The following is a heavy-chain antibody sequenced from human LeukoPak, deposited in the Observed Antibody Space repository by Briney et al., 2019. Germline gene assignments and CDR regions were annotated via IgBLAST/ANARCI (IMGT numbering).Heavy chain of an antibody. CDR3: ASVGYYDFWSGYPKDYYYYMDV. V-gene: IGHV1-69*13. CDR1: ARTFSSYA. Sequence: SVTVSCKASARTFSSYAIRWVRQAPGQGLEWMGGIIPIFSTANYAQKFQGRVTITADESTSTAYMELSSLRSEDTAVYYCASVGYYDFWSGYPKDYYYYMDVWGKGTTVTVSS. CDR2: IIPIFSTA. D-gene: IGHD3-3*01. J-gene: IGHJ6*03.